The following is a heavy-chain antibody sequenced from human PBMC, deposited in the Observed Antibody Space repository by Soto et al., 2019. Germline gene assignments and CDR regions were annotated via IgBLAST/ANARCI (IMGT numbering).Heavy chain of an antibody. Sequence: SETLSLTCTVSGGSINTHYWTWIRQPPGKGLEWIGYIFYNGRTNYNPSLESRVTMSVDTSKSQLSLKLRSVTAADTAVYYCVRGGDNSPWYYSLWGQGTLVTVSS. CDR1: GGSINTHY. V-gene: IGHV4-59*11. CDR3: VRGGDNSPWYYSL. J-gene: IGHJ4*02. CDR2: IFYNGRT. D-gene: IGHD3-10*01.